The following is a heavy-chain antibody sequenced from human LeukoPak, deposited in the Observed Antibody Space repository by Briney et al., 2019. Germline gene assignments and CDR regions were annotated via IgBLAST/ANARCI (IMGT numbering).Heavy chain of an antibody. CDR1: GGSISGSGYY. D-gene: IGHD3-16*02. CDR3: ARRRGGSSYCDY. Sequence: SETLSLTCTVSGGSISGSGYYWGWIRQPPGKGLEWIGNIHYSGTTYYKPSLKSRVTMSVDTSKNQFSLILSSVSATDTAVYYCARRRGGSSYCDYWGQGTLVTVSS. V-gene: IGHV4-39*01. CDR2: IHYSGTT. J-gene: IGHJ4*02.